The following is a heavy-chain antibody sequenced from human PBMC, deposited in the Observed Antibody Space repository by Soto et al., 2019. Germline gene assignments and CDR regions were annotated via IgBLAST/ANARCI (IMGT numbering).Heavy chain of an antibody. CDR2: ISSSGSTI. D-gene: IGHD3-9*01. CDR3: ARGRRLRYFDWSPNFDY. V-gene: IGHV3-11*01. J-gene: IGHJ4*02. Sequence: GGSLRLSCAASGFTFSDYYMSWIRQAPGKGLEWVSYISSSGSTIYYADSVKGRFTISRDNAKNSLYLQMNSLRAEETAVYYCARGRRLRYFDWSPNFDYWGQGTLVTVSS. CDR1: GFTFSDYY.